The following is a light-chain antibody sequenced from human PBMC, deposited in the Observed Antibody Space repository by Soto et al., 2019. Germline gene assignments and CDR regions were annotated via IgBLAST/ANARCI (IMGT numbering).Light chain of an antibody. V-gene: IGKV3-15*01. CDR2: GAS. CDR1: QSVSSN. J-gene: IGKJ1*01. CDR3: QQYNNWPRT. Sequence: EIVLTQSPATLPVSPGERATLSCRASQSVSSNLAWYQQKPGQAPRLLIYGASTRPTGIPARFSGSGSGTEFTLTVSSLQSEDFAVYYCQQYNNWPRTFGQGTKVDIK.